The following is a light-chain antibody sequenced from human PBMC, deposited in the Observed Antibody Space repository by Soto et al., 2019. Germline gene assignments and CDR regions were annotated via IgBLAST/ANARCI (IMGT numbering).Light chain of an antibody. CDR3: KQRSNWLIS. J-gene: IGKJ3*01. V-gene: IGKV3-11*01. CDR1: QSVSGY. Sequence: EIVFRQSPATLSLSPGERATLSCIASQSVSGYLAWYQQKPGQAPRLLIYDGSHRAAGIPARFSGSGSGTDFTLTISGLETEDFAVYYCKQRSNWLISFGTGTKVDI. CDR2: DGS.